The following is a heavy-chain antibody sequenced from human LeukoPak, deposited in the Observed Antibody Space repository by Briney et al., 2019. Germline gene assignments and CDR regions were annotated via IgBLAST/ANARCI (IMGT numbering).Heavy chain of an antibody. CDR2: ISYDGSNK. V-gene: IGHV3-30*04. Sequence: PGGSLRLSCAASGFTFSSYAMHWVRQAPGKGLEWVAVISYDGSNKYYADSVKGRFTISRDNSKNTLYLQMNSLRAEDTAVYYCAKDREVYSSSFDYWGQGTLVTVSS. J-gene: IGHJ4*02. CDR3: AKDREVYSSSFDY. CDR1: GFTFSSYA. D-gene: IGHD6-13*01.